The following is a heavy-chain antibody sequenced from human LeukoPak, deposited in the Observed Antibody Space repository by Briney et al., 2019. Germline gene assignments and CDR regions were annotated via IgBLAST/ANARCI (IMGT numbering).Heavy chain of an antibody. CDR3: ARDLHRITMIVVATSTMWFDP. CDR1: GYTFTSYG. J-gene: IGHJ5*02. CDR2: ISAYNGNT. D-gene: IGHD3-22*01. V-gene: IGHV1-18*01. Sequence: ASVKVSCKASGYTFTSYGISWVRQAPGQGLEWMGWISAYNGNTNYAQKLQGRVTMTTDTSTSAAYMELRSLRSDDTAVYYCARDLHRITMIVVATSTMWFDPWGQGTLVTVSS.